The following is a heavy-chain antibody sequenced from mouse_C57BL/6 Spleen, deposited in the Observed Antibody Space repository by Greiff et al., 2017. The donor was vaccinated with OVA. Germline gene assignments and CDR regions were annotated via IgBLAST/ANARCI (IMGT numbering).Heavy chain of an antibody. V-gene: IGHV1-82*01. CDR1: GYAFSSSW. Sequence: QVQLQQSGPELVKPGASVKISCKASGYAFSSSWMNWVKQRPGKGLEWIGRIYPGDGDTNYNGKFKGKATLTADKSSSTAYMQLSSLTSEDSAVYFCARDGVTPAWFAYWGQGTLVTVSA. CDR3: ARDGVTPAWFAY. J-gene: IGHJ3*01. CDR2: IYPGDGDT. D-gene: IGHD2-2*01.